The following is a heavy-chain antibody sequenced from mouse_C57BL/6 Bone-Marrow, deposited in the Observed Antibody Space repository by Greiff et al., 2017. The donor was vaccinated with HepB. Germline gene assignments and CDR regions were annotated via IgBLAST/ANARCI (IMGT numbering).Heavy chain of an antibody. V-gene: IGHV1-64*01. D-gene: IGHD2-3*01. CDR1: GYTFTSYW. J-gene: IGHJ4*01. CDR3: ARGRVFYAGAMDY. Sequence: QVHVKQPGAELVKPGASVKLSCKASGYTFTSYWMHWVKQRPGQGLEWIGMIHPNSGSTNYNEKFKSKATLTVDKSSSTAYMQLSSLTSEDSAVYYCARGRVFYAGAMDYWGQGTSVTVSS. CDR2: IHPNSGST.